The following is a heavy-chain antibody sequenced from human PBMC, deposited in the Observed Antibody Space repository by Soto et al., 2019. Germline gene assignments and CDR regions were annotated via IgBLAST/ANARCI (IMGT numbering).Heavy chain of an antibody. J-gene: IGHJ6*02. CDR2: IYYSGST. V-gene: IGHV4-59*01. CDR3: ARDRMVRGVPGDLAV. D-gene: IGHD3-10*01. CDR1: GGSISSYY. Sequence: SETLSLTCTVSGGSISSYYWSWIRQPPGKGLEWIGYIYYSGSTNYNPSLKSRVTISVDTSKNQFSLKLSSVTAADTAVYYCARDRMVRGVPGDLAVWGQGTTVTVSS.